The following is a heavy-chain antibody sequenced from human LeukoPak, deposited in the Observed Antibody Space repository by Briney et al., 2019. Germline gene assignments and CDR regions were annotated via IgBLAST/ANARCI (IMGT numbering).Heavy chain of an antibody. CDR2: ISAYNGNT. CDR3: ARATMVRGVDRPAQYYYYYYYMDV. J-gene: IGHJ6*03. D-gene: IGHD3-10*01. CDR1: GYTFTIYG. Sequence: GASVKVSYKASGYTFTIYGISWVRQAPGQGLEWMGWISAYNGNTNYAQKLQGRVTMTTDASTSTAYMELRSLRSDDTAVYYCARATMVRGVDRPAQYYYYYYYMDVWGKGTTVTISS. V-gene: IGHV1-18*01.